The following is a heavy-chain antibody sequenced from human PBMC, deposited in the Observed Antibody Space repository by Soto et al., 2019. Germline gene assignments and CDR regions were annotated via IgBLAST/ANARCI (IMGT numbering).Heavy chain of an antibody. D-gene: IGHD2-21*02. CDR2: IIPIFGTA. Sequence: SVKVSCKASGGTFSSYAISWVRQAPGQGLEWMGGIIPIFGTANYAQKFQGRVTITRDTSASTAYMELSSLRSEDTAVYYCARAWVVVTAPDYWGQGTLVTVSS. J-gene: IGHJ4*02. CDR1: GGTFSSYA. V-gene: IGHV1-69*05. CDR3: ARAWVVVTAPDY.